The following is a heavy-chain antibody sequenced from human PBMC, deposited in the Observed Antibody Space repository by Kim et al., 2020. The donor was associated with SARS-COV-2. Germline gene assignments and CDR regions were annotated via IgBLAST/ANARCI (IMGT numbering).Heavy chain of an antibody. CDR3: ARGGVYSSTSCYGGGRYYYYGMDV. CDR1: GWSFSGYY. CDR2: INHSGST. V-gene: IGHV4-34*01. Sequence: SETLSLTCAVYGWSFSGYYWSWIRQPPGKGLEWIGEINHSGSTNYNPSLKSRVTISVDTSKNQFSLKLSSVTAADTAVYYCARGGVYSSTSCYGGGRYYYYGMDVWGQGTTVTVSS. J-gene: IGHJ6*02. D-gene: IGHD2-2*01.